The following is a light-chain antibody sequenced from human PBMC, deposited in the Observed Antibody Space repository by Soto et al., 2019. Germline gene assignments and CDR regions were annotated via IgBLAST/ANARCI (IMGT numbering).Light chain of an antibody. V-gene: IGLV2-14*01. CDR1: SSDIGNYNY. CDR3: SSFISTSTLFV. CDR2: EVT. J-gene: IGLJ1*01. Sequence: SALTQPASVSGSPGQSITISCTGTSSDIGNYNYVSWYQQHPGKAPKLIIYEVTNRPSEISNRFSGSKFGNTASLTISGLQAEDEADYFCSSFISTSTLFVFGTGTKVTVL.